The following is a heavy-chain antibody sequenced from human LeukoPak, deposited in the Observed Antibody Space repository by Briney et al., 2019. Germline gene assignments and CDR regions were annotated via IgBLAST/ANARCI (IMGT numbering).Heavy chain of an antibody. CDR2: ISGSGGST. CDR3: AKDAYYYGSGSYPN. D-gene: IGHD3-10*01. CDR1: GLSFNSFG. Sequence: GGSLRLSCAASGLSFNSFGMSWVRQAPGKGLEWVSAISGSGGSTYYADSVKGRFTISRDNSKNTLYLQMNSLRAEDTAVYYCAKDAYYYGSGSYPNWGQGTLVTVSS. V-gene: IGHV3-23*01. J-gene: IGHJ4*02.